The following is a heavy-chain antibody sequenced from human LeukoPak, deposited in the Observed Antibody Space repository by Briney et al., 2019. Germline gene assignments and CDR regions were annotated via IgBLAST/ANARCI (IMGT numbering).Heavy chain of an antibody. CDR2: IRSKSYGGTT. CDR1: GLTFGDYA. D-gene: IGHD3-3*01. CDR3: TRGGRFSDY. V-gene: IGHV3-49*04. Sequence: PGGSLRLSCTASGLTFGDYAMGWVRRAPGKGLEWVGFIRSKSYGGTTEYAASVKGRFTISRDDSKSIAYLQMSSLTIEDTAVYYCTRGGRFSDYWGQGTLVTVSS. J-gene: IGHJ4*02.